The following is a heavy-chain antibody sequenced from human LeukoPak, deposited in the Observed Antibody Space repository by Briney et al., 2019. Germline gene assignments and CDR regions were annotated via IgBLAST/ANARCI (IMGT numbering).Heavy chain of an antibody. J-gene: IGHJ5*02. CDR2: IWYDGSNK. D-gene: IGHD6-6*01. Sequence: PGGSLRLSCAASGFTFSSYGMHWVRQAPGKGLEWVAVIWYDGSNKYYADSVKGRFTISRDNSKNTLYLQMNSLRAEDTAVYYCARDRVSRIAARPDWFDPWGQGTLVTVSS. CDR1: GFTFSSYG. CDR3: ARDRVSRIAARPDWFDP. V-gene: IGHV3-33*01.